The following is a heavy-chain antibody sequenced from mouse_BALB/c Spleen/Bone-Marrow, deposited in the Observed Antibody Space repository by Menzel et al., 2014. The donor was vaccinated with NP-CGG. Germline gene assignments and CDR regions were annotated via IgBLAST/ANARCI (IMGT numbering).Heavy chain of an antibody. CDR3: TTLARNNFDY. CDR2: IHPGNSDT. D-gene: IGHD5-1-1*01. J-gene: IGHJ2*01. Sequence: VHVKQSGTVLARPGAAVKMSCKASGYTFSNYWMHWIKQRPGQGLEWIGTIHPGNSDTTYNQKFKGKAKLTAVTSISTAYMELSSLTNEDSAVYYCTTLARNNFDYWGQGTTLTVSS. V-gene: IGHV1-5*01. CDR1: GYTFSNYW.